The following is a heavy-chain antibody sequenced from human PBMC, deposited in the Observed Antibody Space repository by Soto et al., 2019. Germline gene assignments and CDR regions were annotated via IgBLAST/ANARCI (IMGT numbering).Heavy chain of an antibody. J-gene: IGHJ6*02. Sequence: QVQLVQSGAEVKKPGSSVKVSCKASGGTFSSYAISWVRQAPGQGLEWMGGIIPIFGTANYAQKFQGRVTITADESTSTAYMELSSLTSEDTAVYYCARSEGDKLDRPNYYYGMDVWGQGTTVTVSS. CDR3: ARSEGDKLDRPNYYYGMDV. D-gene: IGHD3-16*01. V-gene: IGHV1-69*01. CDR2: IIPIFGTA. CDR1: GGTFSSYA.